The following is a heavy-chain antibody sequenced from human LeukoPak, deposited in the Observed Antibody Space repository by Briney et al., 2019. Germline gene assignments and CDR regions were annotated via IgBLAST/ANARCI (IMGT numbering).Heavy chain of an antibody. J-gene: IGHJ4*02. CDR1: GFTFSSYG. CDR2: ISYDGSNK. CDR3: AKDHVRASRSRDGYNPFDY. D-gene: IGHD5-24*01. V-gene: IGHV3-30*18. Sequence: PGGSLRLSCAASGFTFSSYGMHWVRQAPGKGLEWVAVISYDGSNKYYADSVKGRFTISRDNSKNTLYLQMNSLRAEDTAVYYCAKDHVRASRSRDGYNPFDYWGQGTLVTVSS.